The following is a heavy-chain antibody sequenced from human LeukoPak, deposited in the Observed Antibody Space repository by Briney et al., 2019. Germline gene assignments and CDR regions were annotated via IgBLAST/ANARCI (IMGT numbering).Heavy chain of an antibody. CDR2: IYYTGST. CDR1: GDSISYFY. Sequence: SETLSLTCSVSGDSISYFYWSWIRQPPGKGLEWIGYIYYTGSTNYNPSLKSRVTISVDTSKNQFSLKLNSVTAADTAVYYCARLATPSTVAARGRSWLESWGQGTLVTVSS. V-gene: IGHV4-59*01. J-gene: IGHJ4*02. D-gene: IGHD6-6*01. CDR3: ARLATPSTVAARGRSWLES.